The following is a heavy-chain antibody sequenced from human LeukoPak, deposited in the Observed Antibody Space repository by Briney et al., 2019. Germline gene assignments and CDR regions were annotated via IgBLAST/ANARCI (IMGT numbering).Heavy chain of an antibody. CDR2: IYYSGST. Sequence: SETLSLTCTVSGGSISSGGHYWSWIRQHPGKGLEWTGYIYYSGSTFYNPSLKSRLTISVDTSKNQFSLKLSSATAADTAVYYCARPSPRYQYGMDVWGQGTTVTVSS. V-gene: IGHV4-31*03. CDR3: ARPSPRYQYGMDV. D-gene: IGHD2-2*01. CDR1: GGSISSGGHY. J-gene: IGHJ6*02.